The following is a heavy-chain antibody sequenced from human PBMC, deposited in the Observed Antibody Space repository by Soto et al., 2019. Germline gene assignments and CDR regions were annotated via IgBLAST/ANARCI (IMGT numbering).Heavy chain of an antibody. CDR3: ARLGYCSSTRCSDY. J-gene: IGHJ4*02. V-gene: IGHV1-69*06. CDR2: ITPIFGTA. CDR1: GGTFSSYA. D-gene: IGHD2-2*01. Sequence: QVQLVQSGAEVKKPGSSVKVSCKASGGTFSSYAISWVRQAPGQGLEWMGGITPIFGTANYAQKFQGRVTITADKSTNTAYMELSSLRSEDTAVYDCARLGYCSSTRCSDYWGQGTLVTVSS.